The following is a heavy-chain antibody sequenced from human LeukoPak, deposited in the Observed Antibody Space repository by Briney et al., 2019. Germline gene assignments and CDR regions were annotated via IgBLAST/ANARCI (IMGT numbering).Heavy chain of an antibody. CDR3: ARGYDTTGYFSY. J-gene: IGHJ4*02. CDR2: VNTNTGNP. Sequence: ASVKVSCTASGYTFTSFVINWVRQAPGQGPKWMGWVNTNTGNPTYAQGFIGRFVFSLDTSVTTAYLRISSLKAEDTAVYYCARGYDTTGYFSYWGQGTLVTVSS. V-gene: IGHV7-4-1*02. CDR1: GYTFTSFV. D-gene: IGHD3-22*01.